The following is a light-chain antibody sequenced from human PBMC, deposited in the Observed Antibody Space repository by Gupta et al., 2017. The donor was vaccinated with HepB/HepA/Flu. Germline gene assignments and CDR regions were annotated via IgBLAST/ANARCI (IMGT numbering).Light chain of an antibody. Sequence: DIVMTQSPLSLSVTPGEPASISCRSSHSLLHVSGYNFLDWYLQKPGQSPRLLIYLNSSRASGVPDRFSGSGSGTNFTLKISGVEAEDVGTYYCIQTLQTPQTFGQGTKVDIK. V-gene: IGKV2-28*01. CDR1: HSLLHVSGYNF. J-gene: IGKJ1*01. CDR3: IQTLQTPQT. CDR2: LNS.